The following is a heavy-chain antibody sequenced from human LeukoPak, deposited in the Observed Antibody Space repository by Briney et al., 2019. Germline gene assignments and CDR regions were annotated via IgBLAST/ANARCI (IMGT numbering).Heavy chain of an antibody. CDR2: IYYSGST. Sequence: SETLSLTCTVSGGSISSSNYYWGWIRQTPGKGLEWIGSIYYSGSTYYNPSLKSRVTISIDTSKNHFSLMLSSVTAADTAVYYCARHSAMTTGYFPHWGQGTLVTVSS. CDR3: ARHSAMTTGYFPH. D-gene: IGHD1-1*01. CDR1: GGSISSSNYY. V-gene: IGHV4-39*01. J-gene: IGHJ1*01.